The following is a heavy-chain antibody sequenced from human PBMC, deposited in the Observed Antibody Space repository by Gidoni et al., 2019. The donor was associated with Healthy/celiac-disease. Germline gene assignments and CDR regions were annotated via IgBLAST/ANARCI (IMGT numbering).Heavy chain of an antibody. Sequence: QVQLQESGPGLVKPSQTLSLTCTGPGGSISSGSYYWSWIRQPAGKGLEWIGRIYTSGSTNYNPSLKSRVTISVDTSKNQFSLKLSSVTAADTAVYYCAREGDLGYCSGGSCYPSDYWGQGTLVTVSS. CDR2: IYTSGST. D-gene: IGHD2-15*01. J-gene: IGHJ4*02. CDR3: AREGDLGYCSGGSCYPSDY. V-gene: IGHV4-61*02. CDR1: GGSISSGSYY.